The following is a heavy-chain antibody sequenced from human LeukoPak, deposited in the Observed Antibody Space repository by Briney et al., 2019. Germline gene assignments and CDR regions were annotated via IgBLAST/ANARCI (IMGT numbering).Heavy chain of an antibody. J-gene: IGHJ4*02. D-gene: IGHD3-9*01. CDR1: GGPFSNYV. CDR2: IVPLFAKP. Sequence: ASVKFPVKTWGGPFSNYVITWLGRAPGQAPEVLGGIVPLFAKPHYAQKYQGRLTIITDEPTNTAYMELTSLTPDDTAVYYCASRSDILTGYYPNSWGQGTLVVVSA. CDR3: ASRSDILTGYYPNS. V-gene: IGHV1-69*05.